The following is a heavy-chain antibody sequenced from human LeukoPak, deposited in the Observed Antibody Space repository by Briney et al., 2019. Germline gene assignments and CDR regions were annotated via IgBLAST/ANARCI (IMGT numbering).Heavy chain of an antibody. V-gene: IGHV1-69*05. J-gene: IGHJ4*02. D-gene: IGHD3-22*01. CDR3: ARDGQGYYYDSSGYSD. CDR2: IIPIFGTA. CDR1: GGTFSSYA. Sequence: ASVKVSCKASGGTFSSYAISWVRQAPGQGLEWMGRIIPIFGTANYAQKFQGRVTITTDESTSTAYMELSSLRYEDTDVYSCARDGQGYYYDSSGYSDWGQGTLVTVSS.